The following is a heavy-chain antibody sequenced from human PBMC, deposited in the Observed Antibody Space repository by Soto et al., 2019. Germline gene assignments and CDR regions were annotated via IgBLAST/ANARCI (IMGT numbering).Heavy chain of an antibody. CDR3: AIGGSFEYSSSSFDN. V-gene: IGHV1-18*01. Sequence: ASVKVSCKAPGYTFTSYGISWVRQAPGQGLEWMGWISAYNGNTNYAQKLQGRVTMTTDTSTSTAYMELRSLRSDDTAVYYCAIGGSFEYSSSSFDNWGQGTLVTGSS. J-gene: IGHJ4*02. CDR2: ISAYNGNT. CDR1: GYTFTSYG. D-gene: IGHD6-6*01.